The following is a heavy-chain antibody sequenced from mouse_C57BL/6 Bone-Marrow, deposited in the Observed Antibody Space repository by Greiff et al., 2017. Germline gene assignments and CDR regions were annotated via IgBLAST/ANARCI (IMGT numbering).Heavy chain of an antibody. J-gene: IGHJ4*01. D-gene: IGHD2-3*01. CDR1: GYTFTDYY. CDR3: ARWGDDDFWALMDY. Sequence: EVQLQQSGPELVKPGASVKISCKASGYTFTDYYMNWVKQSHGKSLEWIGDINPNNGGTSYNQKFKGKATLTVDKSSSTAYMELRSLTSEDSAVYYCARWGDDDFWALMDYWGQGTSVTVSS. V-gene: IGHV1-26*01. CDR2: INPNNGGT.